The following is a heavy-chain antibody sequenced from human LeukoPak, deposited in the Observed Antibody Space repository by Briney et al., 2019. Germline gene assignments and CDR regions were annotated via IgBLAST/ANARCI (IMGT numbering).Heavy chain of an antibody. J-gene: IGHJ4*02. Sequence: ASVKVSCKASGGTFSSYAISWVRQAPGQGLEWMGRIIPILGIANYAQKFQGRVTITADKSTSTAYMELSSLRSEDTAVYYCARGRFYGSGSPLLDYWGQGTLVTVSS. D-gene: IGHD3-10*01. CDR2: IIPILGIA. CDR1: GGTFSSYA. CDR3: ARGRFYGSGSPLLDY. V-gene: IGHV1-69*04.